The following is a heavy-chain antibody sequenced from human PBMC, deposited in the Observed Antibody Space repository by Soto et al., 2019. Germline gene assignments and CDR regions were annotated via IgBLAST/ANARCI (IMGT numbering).Heavy chain of an antibody. V-gene: IGHV3-23*01. Sequence: PGGSLRLSCAASGFTFSSYAMSWVRQAPGKGLEWVSAISGSGGSTYYADSVKGRFTISRDNSKNTLYLQMNSLRAEDTAVYYCSADLPDLSSISDYWGQGTLVTVPS. CDR2: ISGSGGST. CDR1: GFTFSSYA. CDR3: SADLPDLSSISDY. J-gene: IGHJ4*02. D-gene: IGHD2-2*01.